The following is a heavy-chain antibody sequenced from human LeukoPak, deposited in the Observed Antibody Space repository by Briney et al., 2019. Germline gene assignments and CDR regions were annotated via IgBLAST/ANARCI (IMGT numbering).Heavy chain of an antibody. CDR3: AKGAEVTPGHDY. CDR1: GFTFSSYG. V-gene: IGHV3-30*18. J-gene: IGHJ4*02. Sequence: GGSLRLSCAASGFTFSSYGMHWVRQAPGKGLEWVAVISYDGSKKFYADSVKGRFTISRDNSKNTLYLQMNRLRAEGTAVSYWAKGAEVTPGHDYWGQGTLVTVSS. D-gene: IGHD4-11*01. CDR2: ISYDGSKK.